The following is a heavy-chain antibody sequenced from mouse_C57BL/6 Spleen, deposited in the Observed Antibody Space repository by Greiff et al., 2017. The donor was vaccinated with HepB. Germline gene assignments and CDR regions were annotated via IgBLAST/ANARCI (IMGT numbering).Heavy chain of an antibody. Sequence: VQLQQSGAELVRPGSSVKLSCKASGYTFTSYWMDWVKQRPGQGLEWIGNIYPSDSETHYNQKFKDKATLTVDKSSSTAYMQLSSLTSEDSAVYYCACSQYYCSSSYAMDYWGQGTSVTVSS. V-gene: IGHV1-61*01. J-gene: IGHJ4*01. CDR2: IYPSDSET. CDR1: GYTFTSYW. D-gene: IGHD1-1*01. CDR3: ACSQYYCSSSYAMDY.